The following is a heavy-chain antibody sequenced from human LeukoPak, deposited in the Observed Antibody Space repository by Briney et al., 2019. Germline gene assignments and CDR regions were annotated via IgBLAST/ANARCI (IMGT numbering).Heavy chain of an antibody. V-gene: IGHV1-18*04. CDR1: GYTFTNYG. CDR3: ARTGPDYYGSGSYPLHYYGMDF. D-gene: IGHD3-10*01. Sequence: ASVKVSCTASGYTFTNYGISRVRQATGQGLEWMMWVNVYNGKREYAQKFQGRVTLTTDTSTTTACMELRSLRFDDTAVYYCARTGPDYYGSGSYPLHYYGMDFWGQGTTVTVAS. J-gene: IGHJ6*02. CDR2: VNVYNGKR.